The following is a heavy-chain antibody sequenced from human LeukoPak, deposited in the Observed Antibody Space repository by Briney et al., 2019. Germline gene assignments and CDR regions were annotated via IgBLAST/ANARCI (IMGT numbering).Heavy chain of an antibody. CDR1: GFSFSSYE. CDR2: MSSSGGTI. J-gene: IGHJ4*02. D-gene: IGHD1-26*01. Sequence: GGSLRLSCAASGFSFSSYEMNWVRQAPGKGLEWVSYMSSSGGTIYYADSVKGRFTISRDNGKNSLYLQMNSLRAEDTAVYYCARGMTGSYFGHFDYWGQGTLDTVSS. V-gene: IGHV3-48*03. CDR3: ARGMTGSYFGHFDY.